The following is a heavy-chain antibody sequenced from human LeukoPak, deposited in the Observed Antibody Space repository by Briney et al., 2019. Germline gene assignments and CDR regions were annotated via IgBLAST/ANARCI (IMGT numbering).Heavy chain of an antibody. CDR2: IYYSGST. CDR1: GGSISSHY. Sequence: SETLSLTCSVSGGSISSHYWSWIRRPPGKGLEWIGYIYYSGSTNYNPSFKSRVTISVDTSKKQFSLKVSSVTAADTAVYYCARHVMDSLYYGMDVWGQGTTVTVSS. J-gene: IGHJ6*02. V-gene: IGHV4-59*08. CDR3: ARHVMDSLYYGMDV. D-gene: IGHD2-8*01.